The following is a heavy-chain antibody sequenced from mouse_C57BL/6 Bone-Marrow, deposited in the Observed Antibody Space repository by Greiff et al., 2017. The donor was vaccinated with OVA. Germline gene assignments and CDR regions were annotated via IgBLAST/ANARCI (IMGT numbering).Heavy chain of an antibody. CDR2: INPNYGTT. CDR3: AFYYGSSYRYFDV. D-gene: IGHD1-1*01. V-gene: IGHV1-39*01. Sequence: VQLKQSGPELLKPGASVKISCKASGYSFTDYNMNWVKQSNGKSLEWIGVINPNYGTTSYNQKFKGKATLTVDQSSSTAYMQLNSLTSEDSAVYYCAFYYGSSYRYFDVWGTGTTVTVSS. J-gene: IGHJ1*03. CDR1: GYSFTDYN.